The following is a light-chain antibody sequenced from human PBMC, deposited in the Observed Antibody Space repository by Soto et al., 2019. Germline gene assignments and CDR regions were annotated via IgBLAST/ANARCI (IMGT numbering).Light chain of an antibody. CDR2: AAS. CDR3: QQFKSYPIT. Sequence: DIQLTQSPSFLSASVGDRVTITGRSIQGISSDLAWYQQNPGKAPKLLIYAASTLQNGVPSTFSGSGSGTEFTLTISSLQPEDFGTYYCQQFKSYPITFGQGTRLEIK. CDR1: QGISSD. V-gene: IGKV1-9*01. J-gene: IGKJ5*01.